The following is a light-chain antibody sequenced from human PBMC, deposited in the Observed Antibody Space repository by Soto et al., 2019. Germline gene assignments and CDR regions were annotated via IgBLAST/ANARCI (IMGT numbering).Light chain of an antibody. J-gene: IGLJ3*02. CDR1: SSDVGGYNY. CDR2: HVS. V-gene: IGLV2-14*01. CDR3: SSCTTSSTVE. Sequence: QSVLTQPASVSGSPGQSITMSCTGTSSDVGGYNYVSWYQQHPGKAPQLMIYHVSNRPSGVSNRFSGSKSGNTASLTISGLQAEDEADYYCSSCTTSSTVEFGGGTKLTVL.